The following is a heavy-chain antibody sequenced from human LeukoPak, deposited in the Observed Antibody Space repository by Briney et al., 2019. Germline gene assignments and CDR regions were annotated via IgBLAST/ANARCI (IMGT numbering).Heavy chain of an antibody. J-gene: IGHJ6*02. D-gene: IGHD3-9*01. CDR3: ARDGFDILAGYSTDLDYYGMDV. CDR2: ISYDGSNK. CDR1: GFTFSSYA. Sequence: GRSLRLSCAASGFTFSSYAMHWVRQAPGKGLEWVAVISYDGSNKYYADSVKGRFTISRDNSKNMLYLQMNSLRAEDTAVYYCARDGFDILAGYSTDLDYYGMDVWGQGTTVTVSS. V-gene: IGHV3-30-3*01.